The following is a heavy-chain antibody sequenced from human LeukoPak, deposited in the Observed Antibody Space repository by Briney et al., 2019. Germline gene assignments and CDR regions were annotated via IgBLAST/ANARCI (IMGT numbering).Heavy chain of an antibody. V-gene: IGHV1-8*01. CDR2: MNPNSGNT. CDR3: AREGFGEDNYYYYMDV. Sequence: ASVKVSCKASGYTFTSYDINWVRQATGQGLEWMGWMNPNSGNTGYAQKFQGRVTVTRNTSISTAYMELSSLRSEDTAVYYCAREGFGEDNYYYYMDVWGKGTTVTISS. CDR1: GYTFTSYD. J-gene: IGHJ6*03. D-gene: IGHD3-10*01.